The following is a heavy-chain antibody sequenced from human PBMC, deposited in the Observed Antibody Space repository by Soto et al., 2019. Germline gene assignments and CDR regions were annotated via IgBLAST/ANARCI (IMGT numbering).Heavy chain of an antibody. Sequence: SETLSLTCTVSGGSISSSSYYWGWIRQPPGKGLEWIGSIYYSGSTYYNPSLKSRVTISVDTSKNQFSLKLSSVTAADTAVYYCARHLTGSYNWFDPWGQGTLVTVSS. CDR1: GGSISSSSYY. V-gene: IGHV4-39*01. J-gene: IGHJ5*02. D-gene: IGHD1-20*01. CDR3: ARHLTGSYNWFDP. CDR2: IYYSGST.